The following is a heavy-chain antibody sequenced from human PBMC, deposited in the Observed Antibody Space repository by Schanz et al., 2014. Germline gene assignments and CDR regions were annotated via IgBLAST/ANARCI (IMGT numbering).Heavy chain of an antibody. Sequence: EVQLLESGGGLVQPGGSLRLSCVASGFTFSSYAMSWVRQAPGKGLEWVSRMIGSGSSVFYADSVKGRFTISRDSSKNTLYLQMNSLRAGDTAVYYCARSEMDRGVIWGYWGQGTLVTVSS. CDR2: MIGSGSSV. CDR3: ARSEMDRGVIWGY. V-gene: IGHV3-23*01. CDR1: GFTFSSYA. D-gene: IGHD3-10*01. J-gene: IGHJ4*02.